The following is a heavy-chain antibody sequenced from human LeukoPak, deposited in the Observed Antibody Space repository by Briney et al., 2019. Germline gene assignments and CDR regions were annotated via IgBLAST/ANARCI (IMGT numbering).Heavy chain of an antibody. CDR1: GGSISGYY. Sequence: SETLSLTCTVSGGSISGYYWSWIRQPPGKGLEWIGYIYYSGSTNYNPSLKSRVTISVDTSKNQFSLKLSSVTAADTAVYYCARDPGGLEIYYGMDVWGQGTTVTVSS. J-gene: IGHJ6*02. D-gene: IGHD1-1*01. CDR3: ARDPGGLEIYYGMDV. V-gene: IGHV4-59*01. CDR2: IYYSGST.